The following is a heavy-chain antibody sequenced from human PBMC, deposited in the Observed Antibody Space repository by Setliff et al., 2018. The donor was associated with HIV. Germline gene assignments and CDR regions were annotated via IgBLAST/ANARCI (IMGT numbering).Heavy chain of an antibody. D-gene: IGHD2-8*02. J-gene: IGHJ6*02. Sequence: PSLVNPTQTLTLTCTFSGFSLTTSGVGVGWIRQPPGKALEWLAVIHWNDANHYSPSLKTRLSITKDTSKNQMVLTMTNMDPVDTATYYCVHRVVWGGLDVWGQGTTVTVSS. CDR2: IHWNDAN. CDR3: VHRVVWGGLDV. V-gene: IGHV2-5*01. CDR1: GFSLTTSGVG.